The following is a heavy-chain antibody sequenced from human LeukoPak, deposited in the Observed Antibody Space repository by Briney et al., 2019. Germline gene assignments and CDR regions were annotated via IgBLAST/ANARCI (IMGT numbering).Heavy chain of an antibody. CDR1: GFTFSSYW. Sequence: GGSLRLSCAASGFTFSSYWMSWVRQAPGKGLEWVANIKQDGSEKYYVDSVKGRFTISRDNAKNSLYLQMNSLRAEDTAVYYCARFSRYCSGGSCYWYYYGMDVWGQGTRSPSP. CDR3: ARFSRYCSGGSCYWYYYGMDV. V-gene: IGHV3-7*03. D-gene: IGHD2-15*01. J-gene: IGHJ6*02. CDR2: IKQDGSEK.